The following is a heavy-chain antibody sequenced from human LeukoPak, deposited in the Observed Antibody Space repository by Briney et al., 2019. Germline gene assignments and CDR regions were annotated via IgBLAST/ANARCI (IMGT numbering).Heavy chain of an antibody. V-gene: IGHV1-2*02. CDR1: GYTFTVYY. D-gene: IGHD2-8*01. Sequence: ASVTVSCKASGYTFTVYYMHWVRQAPGQGLEWMGWINPNSGVTNYAQRFQGRVTMTRDTSISTAYMDLSRLRYDDTAVYYCARDRDGYCTNGVCYFDYWGQGTLVTVSS. J-gene: IGHJ4*02. CDR2: INPNSGVT. CDR3: ARDRDGYCTNGVCYFDY.